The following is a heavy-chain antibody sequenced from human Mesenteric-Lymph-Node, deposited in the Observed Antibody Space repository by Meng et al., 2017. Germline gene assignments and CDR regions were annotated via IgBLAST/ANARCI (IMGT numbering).Heavy chain of an antibody. D-gene: IGHD1-26*01. J-gene: IGHJ4*03. CDR2: ISGSGGST. V-gene: IGHV3-23*01. Sequence: GGSLSLSCAVSGFTFSSYAMSWVRQAPGKGLEWVSSISGSGGSTYYADSVKGRFTISRDNSKNTLYLQMNSLRAEDTAVYCCVKGSSIVGAKGIDYWGQGTMVTVSS. CDR1: GFTFSSYA. CDR3: VKGSSIVGAKGIDY.